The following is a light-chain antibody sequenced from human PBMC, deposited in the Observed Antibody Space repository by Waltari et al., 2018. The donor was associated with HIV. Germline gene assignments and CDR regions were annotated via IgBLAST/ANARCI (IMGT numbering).Light chain of an antibody. V-gene: IGLV1-47*01. Sequence: QSVLTQPPSASGTPGQRVSISCSGSSSNIGSNYVYWYQQLPGTAPKLLMYRNDDRPSGVPVRFSGSKSGTSASLALSGLRSEDEADYYCAAWDNSLSAWVFGGGTKLTVL. J-gene: IGLJ3*02. CDR1: SSNIGSNY. CDR3: AAWDNSLSAWV. CDR2: RND.